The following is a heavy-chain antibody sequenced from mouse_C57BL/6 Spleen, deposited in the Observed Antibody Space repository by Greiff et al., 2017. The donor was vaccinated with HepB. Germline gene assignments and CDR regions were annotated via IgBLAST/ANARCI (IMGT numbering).Heavy chain of an antibody. CDR3: ARLLAHFDY. Sequence: QVQLQQPGAELVMPGASVKLSCKASGYTFTSYWMHWVKQRPGQGLEWIGEIDPSDSYTNYNQKFKGKSTLTVDKSSSTAYMQLSRLTSEDSAVYYCARLLAHFDYWGQGTTLTVSS. CDR1: GYTFTSYW. CDR2: IDPSDSYT. J-gene: IGHJ2*01. V-gene: IGHV1-69*01.